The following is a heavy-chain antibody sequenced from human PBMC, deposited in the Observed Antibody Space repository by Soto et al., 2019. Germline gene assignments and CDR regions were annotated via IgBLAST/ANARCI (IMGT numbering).Heavy chain of an antibody. D-gene: IGHD2-2*01. Sequence: EVQLVESGGGLVKPGGSLRLSCAASGFTFSNYNMNWVRQAPGKGLEWVSSITSSGSYMYYADSVKGRFTISRDNAKNSLFLQMNSLRAEDTAVYYCVGDSRCSSSSCYVAYALDVWGQGTTVTVSS. J-gene: IGHJ6*02. V-gene: IGHV3-21*02. CDR1: GFTFSNYN. CDR2: ITSSGSYM. CDR3: VGDSRCSSSSCYVAYALDV.